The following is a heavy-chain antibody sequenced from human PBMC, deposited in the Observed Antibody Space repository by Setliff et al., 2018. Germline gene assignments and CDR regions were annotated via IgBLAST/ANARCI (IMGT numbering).Heavy chain of an antibody. J-gene: IGHJ4*02. Sequence: GGSLRLSCATSGFTVSSSDMSWVRQAPGKGLEWISVLSGDGNAYYADSVKGRFTTSGDTSKNALYLQMNSLRAEDTAVYYCRLWFGELSRDYWGPGTLVTVSS. V-gene: IGHV3-53*01. CDR3: RLWFGELSRDY. D-gene: IGHD3-10*01. CDR1: GFTVSSSD. CDR2: LSGDGNA.